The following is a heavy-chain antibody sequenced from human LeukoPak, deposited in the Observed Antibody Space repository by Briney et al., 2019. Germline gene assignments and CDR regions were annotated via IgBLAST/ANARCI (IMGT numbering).Heavy chain of an antibody. CDR3: AKGSGNTDLRTPFDH. D-gene: IGHD2-2*02. CDR1: GFTFDDYS. J-gene: IGHJ4*02. CDR2: ISWNSETI. V-gene: IGHV3-9*03. Sequence: PGRSLRLSCAASGFTFDDYSMHWVRQVPEKGLEWVSGISWNSETIDYADSVKGRFTIPRDNAKNSLYLSMDSLRAEDLALYDCAKGSGNTDLRTPFDHWGQGTLVTVSS.